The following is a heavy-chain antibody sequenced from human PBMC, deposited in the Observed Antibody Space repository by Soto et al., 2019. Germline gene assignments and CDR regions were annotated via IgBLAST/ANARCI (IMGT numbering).Heavy chain of an antibody. V-gene: IGHV1-2*02. Sequence: WASVKVSCKASGYTFTGYYMHWVRQAPGQGLEWMGWINPNSGGTNYAQKFQGRVTMTRDTSISTAYMELSRLRSDDTAVYYCARITIFGVATEPIQYGMDVWGQGTTVTVSS. D-gene: IGHD3-3*01. CDR3: ARITIFGVATEPIQYGMDV. J-gene: IGHJ6*02. CDR2: INPNSGGT. CDR1: GYTFTGYY.